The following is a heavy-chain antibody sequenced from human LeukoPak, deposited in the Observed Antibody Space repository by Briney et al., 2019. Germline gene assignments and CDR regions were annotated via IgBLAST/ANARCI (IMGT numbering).Heavy chain of an antibody. CDR1: GGTFSSYA. V-gene: IGHV1-69*13. Sequence: ASVKVSCKASGGTFSSYAISWVRQAPGQGLEWMGGIIPIFGTANYAQKFQGRVTITADESTSTAYMELSSLRSEDTAVYYCAKEYCSNSVCHSLDYWGQGTLVTVSS. D-gene: IGHD2-8*01. CDR2: IIPIFGTA. J-gene: IGHJ4*02. CDR3: AKEYCSNSVCHSLDY.